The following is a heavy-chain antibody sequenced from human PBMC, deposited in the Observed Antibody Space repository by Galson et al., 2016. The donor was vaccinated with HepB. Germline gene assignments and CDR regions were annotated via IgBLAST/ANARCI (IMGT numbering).Heavy chain of an antibody. V-gene: IGHV3-23*01. J-gene: IGHJ4*02. Sequence: SLRLSCAASGFTFRSYGMSWVRQAPGKGLEWVSAISGGGGSTYYADSVRGRFSISRDNSKNTVYLQLKSLSAEDTAIYYCSKDRENHYDPSGFSGNDYWGQGTLVTVSS. CDR2: ISGGGGST. CDR1: GFTFRSYG. D-gene: IGHD3-22*01. CDR3: SKDRENHYDPSGFSGNDY.